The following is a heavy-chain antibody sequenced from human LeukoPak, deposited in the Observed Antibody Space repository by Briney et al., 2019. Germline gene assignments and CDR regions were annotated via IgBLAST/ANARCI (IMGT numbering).Heavy chain of an antibody. D-gene: IGHD3-10*01. Sequence: GGSLRLSCAASGFTFSSYAMHWVRQAPGQGLEYVSAISSNGGSTYYANSVKGRFTISRDNSKNTLYLQMGSLRAEDMAVYYCAREPGSYYYDYWGQGTLVTVSS. V-gene: IGHV3-64*01. J-gene: IGHJ4*02. CDR2: ISSNGGST. CDR3: AREPGSYYYDY. CDR1: GFTFSSYA.